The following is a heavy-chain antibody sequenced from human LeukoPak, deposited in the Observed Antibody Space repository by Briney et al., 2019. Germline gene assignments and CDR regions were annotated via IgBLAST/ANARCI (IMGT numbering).Heavy chain of an antibody. Sequence: ASVKVSCKVSGYTLTELSMHWVRQAPGKGLEWMGGFDPEDGETIYAQKFQGRVTMTEDTSTDTAYMELSSLRSEDTAVYYCATARVRGVLVYYYYGMDVWGQGTTVTVSS. CDR2: FDPEDGET. V-gene: IGHV1-24*01. D-gene: IGHD3-10*01. CDR1: GYTLTELS. J-gene: IGHJ6*02. CDR3: ATARVRGVLVYYYYGMDV.